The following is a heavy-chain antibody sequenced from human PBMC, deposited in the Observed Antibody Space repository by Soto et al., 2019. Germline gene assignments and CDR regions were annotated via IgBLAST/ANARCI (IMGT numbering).Heavy chain of an antibody. CDR3: ARSPPSPAVAGMSDWFDP. Sequence: GASVKVSCKASGYTFTSYYMHWVRQAPGQGLEWMGIINPSGGSTSYAQKFQGRVTMTRDTSTSTVYMELSSLRSEDTAVYYCARSPPSPAVAGMSDWFDPWGQGTLVTVSS. CDR1: GYTFTSYY. V-gene: IGHV1-46*01. D-gene: IGHD6-19*01. CDR2: INPSGGST. J-gene: IGHJ5*02.